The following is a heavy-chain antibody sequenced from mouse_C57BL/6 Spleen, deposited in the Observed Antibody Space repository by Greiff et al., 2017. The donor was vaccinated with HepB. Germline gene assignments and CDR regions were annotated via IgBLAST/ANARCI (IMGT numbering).Heavy chain of an antibody. CDR1: GFTFSSYA. J-gene: IGHJ1*03. CDR3: ARDYEDYGSRDWYFDV. D-gene: IGHD1-1*01. Sequence: EVHLVESGGGLVKPGGSLKLSCAASGFTFSSYAMSWVRQTPEKRLEWVATISDGGSYTYYPDNVKGRFTISRDNAKNNLYLQMSHLKSEDTAMYYCARDYEDYGSRDWYFDVWGTGTTVTVSS. CDR2: ISDGGSYT. V-gene: IGHV5-4*01.